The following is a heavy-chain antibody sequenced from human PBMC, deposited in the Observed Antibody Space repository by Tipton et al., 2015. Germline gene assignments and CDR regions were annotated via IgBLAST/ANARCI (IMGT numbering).Heavy chain of an antibody. CDR2: IWSDGSNE. V-gene: IGHV3-33*01. D-gene: IGHD1-26*01. CDR1: GFTFSHCA. CDR3: ARGDIYSESPEE. J-gene: IGHJ4*02. Sequence: SLRLSCAASGFTFSHCAMHWVRQAPGKGLEWVAVIWSDGSNEDYADSVKGRFTISRDNSQNTLYLQMNSLRPEDTAFYYCARGDIYSESPEEWGQGTLVTVSS.